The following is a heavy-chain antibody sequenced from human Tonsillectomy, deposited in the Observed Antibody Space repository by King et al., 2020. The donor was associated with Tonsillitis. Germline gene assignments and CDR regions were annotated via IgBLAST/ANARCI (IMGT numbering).Heavy chain of an antibody. CDR1: GASISSGDKY. V-gene: IGHV4-31*03. Sequence: VQLQESGPGLVKPSQTLSLTCTVSGASISSGDKYWSWIRQHPEMGLQWIGYIDNSGRTYYNPSLKSRVTISRDTSKNHFSLKVRSVTAADTAVYYCAASGTTFDFWGQGSPVTVSS. CDR2: IDNSGRT. CDR3: AASGTTFDF. D-gene: IGHD1-1*01. J-gene: IGHJ4*02.